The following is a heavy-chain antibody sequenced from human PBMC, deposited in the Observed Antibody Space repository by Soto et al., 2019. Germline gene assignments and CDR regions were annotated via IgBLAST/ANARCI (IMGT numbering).Heavy chain of an antibody. V-gene: IGHV4-31*03. CDR3: ARGARYGDYVSGLEY. J-gene: IGHJ4*02. CDR2: IYYSGST. D-gene: IGHD4-17*01. CDR1: GGSISSGGYY. Sequence: SETLSLTCTVSGGSISSGGYYWSWIRQHPGKGLEWIGYIYYSGSTYYNPSLKSRVTISVDTSKNQFSLKLSSVTAADTAVYYCARGARYGDYVSGLEYWGQATLVTVSS.